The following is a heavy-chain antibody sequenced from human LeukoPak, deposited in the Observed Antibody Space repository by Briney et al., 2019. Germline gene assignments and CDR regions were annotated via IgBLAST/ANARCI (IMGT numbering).Heavy chain of an antibody. V-gene: IGHV3-23*01. CDR2: ISGSGGST. CDR1: GFTFSSYA. D-gene: IGHD4-23*01. J-gene: IGHJ4*02. CDR3: ARALYSGNSEMGY. Sequence: GGSLRLSCAASGFTFSSYAMSWVRQAPGKGLEWVSAISGSGGSTYYADSVKGRFTISRDNSKNTLYLQMNSLRAEDTAVYYCARALYSGNSEMGYWGQGTLVTVSS.